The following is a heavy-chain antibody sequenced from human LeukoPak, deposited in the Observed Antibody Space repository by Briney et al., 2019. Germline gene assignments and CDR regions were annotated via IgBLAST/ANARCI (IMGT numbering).Heavy chain of an antibody. CDR2: INHSGST. V-gene: IGHV4-34*01. CDR1: GGSFSGYS. J-gene: IGHJ6*03. CDR3: ERGLFFKPNANSYYYYYYMDV. D-gene: IGHD3-10*01. Sequence: SETLSLTCAVYGGSFSGYSWGWIRQPPGQGLEWIGEINHSGSTNYHPSLKSRVTISVDTSKNQFSLKLSCVAAADTAVYYCERGLFFKPNANSYYYYYYMDVWGKGTTVTVSS.